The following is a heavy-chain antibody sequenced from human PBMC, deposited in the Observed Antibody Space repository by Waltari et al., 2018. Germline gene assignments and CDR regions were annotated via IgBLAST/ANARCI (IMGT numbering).Heavy chain of an antibody. D-gene: IGHD6-19*01. Sequence: EVQLVESGGGLVKPGGSLRLSCASSGFTFGCFSMNWVRQAPGKGLEWVSSISSSSSYIYYADSVKGRFTISRDNAKNSLYLQMNSLRAEDTAVYYCARVYSSGWYDAFDIWGQGTMVTVSS. V-gene: IGHV3-21*01. CDR2: ISSSSSYI. CDR1: GFTFGCFS. CDR3: ARVYSSGWYDAFDI. J-gene: IGHJ3*02.